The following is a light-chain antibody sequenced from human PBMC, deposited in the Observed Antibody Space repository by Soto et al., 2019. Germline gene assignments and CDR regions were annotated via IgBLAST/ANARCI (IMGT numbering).Light chain of an antibody. J-gene: IGKJ1*01. V-gene: IGKV4-1*01. CDR1: QSVLYSSNNKNY. Sequence: IVMTQSPDSLAVSLGERATINCKSSQSVLYSSNNKNYLAWYQQKPGQPPKLLIYWASTRDSGVPDRFSGSGSGTDFTLTISSLQAEDVAVYYCQQYYTTLSWTFGQGTKVEIK. CDR3: QQYYTTLSWT. CDR2: WAS.